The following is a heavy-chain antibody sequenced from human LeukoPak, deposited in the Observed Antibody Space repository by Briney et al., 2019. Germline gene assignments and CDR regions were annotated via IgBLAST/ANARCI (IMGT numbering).Heavy chain of an antibody. J-gene: IGHJ5*02. D-gene: IGHD2-2*01. CDR1: GYTFTSYG. Sequence: ASVKVSCKASGYTFTSYGITWVRQAPGQGLEWMGWISAYNGNTNYAQKLQGRVTMTTDTSTSTAYMELRSLRSDDTAVYYCALLPAATDNWFDPWGQGTLVTVSS. CDR3: ALLPAATDNWFDP. CDR2: ISAYNGNT. V-gene: IGHV1-18*01.